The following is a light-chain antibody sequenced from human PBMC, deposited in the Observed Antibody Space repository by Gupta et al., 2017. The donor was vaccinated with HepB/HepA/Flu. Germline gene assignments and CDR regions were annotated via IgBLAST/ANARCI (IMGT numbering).Light chain of an antibody. CDR3: QVWDSSSEHVV. CDR1: NIGSKS. J-gene: IGLJ2*01. CDR2: YDS. Sequence: SSVLTQPPSVSVAPGKTARITCGGNNIGSKSVHWYQQKPGQAPVLVIYYDSDRPSGIPERFSGSNSGNTATLTSSRVEAGDEADYYCQVWDSSSEHVVFGGGTKLTVL. V-gene: IGLV3-21*04.